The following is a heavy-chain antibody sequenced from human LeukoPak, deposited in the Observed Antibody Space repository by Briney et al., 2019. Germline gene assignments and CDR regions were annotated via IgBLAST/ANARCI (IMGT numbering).Heavy chain of an antibody. J-gene: IGHJ4*02. D-gene: IGHD5-18*01. CDR2: IYHSGST. Sequence: SETLSLTCAVSGGSISSSNWWSWVRQPPGKGLEWIGEIYHSGSTNYNPSLKSRVTISVDKSKNQFSLKLSSVTAEDTAVYYCAKDRGNSYGHFDYWGQGTLVTVSS. CDR3: AKDRGNSYGHFDY. CDR1: GGSISSSNW. V-gene: IGHV4-4*02.